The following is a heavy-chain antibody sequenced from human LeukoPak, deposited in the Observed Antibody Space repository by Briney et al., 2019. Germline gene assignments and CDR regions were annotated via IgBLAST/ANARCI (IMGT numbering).Heavy chain of an antibody. CDR1: GYTFTSNH. Sequence: GASVKVSCKASGYTFTSNHIHCVRQAPGQGLEWMGVINPSGDSTSYAQKFQGRVTMTRDTSTSTVYMELSSLRSEDTAIYYCAKLAASETGEVFWGQGTLVTVSS. D-gene: IGHD3-10*01. J-gene: IGHJ4*02. CDR2: INPSGDST. CDR3: AKLAASETGEVF. V-gene: IGHV1-46*01.